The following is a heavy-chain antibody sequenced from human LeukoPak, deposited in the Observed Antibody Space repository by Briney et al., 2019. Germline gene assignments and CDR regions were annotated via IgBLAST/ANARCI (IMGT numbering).Heavy chain of an antibody. CDR2: ISSSSTI. J-gene: IGHJ6*03. CDR1: GFTFSSYS. D-gene: IGHD2-2*01. Sequence: GGSLRLSCAASGFTFSSYSMNWVRQAPGKGLEWVSYISSSSTIYYADSVKGRFTISRDNAKNSLYLQMNSLRAEDTAVYYCAKKGCSSTSCYDYYMDVWGKGTTVTVSS. CDR3: AKKGCSSTSCYDYYMDV. V-gene: IGHV3-48*01.